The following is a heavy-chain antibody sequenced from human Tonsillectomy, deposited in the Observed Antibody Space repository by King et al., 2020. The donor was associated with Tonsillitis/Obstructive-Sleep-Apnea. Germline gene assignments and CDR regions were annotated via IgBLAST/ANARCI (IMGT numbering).Heavy chain of an antibody. V-gene: IGHV3-9*01. D-gene: IGHD3-22*01. Sequence: VQLVESGGGLVQPGRSLRLSCAASGFTFDDYAMHWVRQAPGKGLEWVSGISWNSGSIGYADSVKGRFTISRDNAKNSLYLQMNSLRAEDTALYYCAKDRSPHYYDSSGYLDYWGQGTQVTVSS. J-gene: IGHJ4*02. CDR1: GFTFDDYA. CDR3: AKDRSPHYYDSSGYLDY. CDR2: ISWNSGSI.